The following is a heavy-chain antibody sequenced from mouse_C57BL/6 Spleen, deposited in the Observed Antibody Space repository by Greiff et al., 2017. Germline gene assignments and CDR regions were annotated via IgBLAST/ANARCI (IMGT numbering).Heavy chain of an antibody. CDR2: ISSGSSTI. CDR3: ARPNDYGSSSFDV. D-gene: IGHD1-1*01. V-gene: IGHV5-17*01. J-gene: IGHJ1*03. Sequence: EVMLVESGGGLVKPGGSLKLSCAASGFTFSDYGMHWVRQAPEKGLEWVAYISSGSSTIYYADTVKGRFTISRDNAKNTLFLQMTSLRSEDTAMYYCARPNDYGSSSFDVWGTGTTVTVSS. CDR1: GFTFSDYG.